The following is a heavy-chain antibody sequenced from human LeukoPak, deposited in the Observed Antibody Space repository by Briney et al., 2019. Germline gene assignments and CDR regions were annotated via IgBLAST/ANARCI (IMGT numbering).Heavy chain of an antibody. D-gene: IGHD6-19*01. Sequence: SETLSLTCAVYGGSFSGYYWSWIRQPPGKGPEWIGEINHSGSTNYNPSLKSRVTISVDTSKNQFSLKLSSVTAADTAVYYCARSDSSGWFNYWGQGTLVTVSS. CDR3: ARSDSSGWFNY. V-gene: IGHV4-34*01. CDR2: INHSGST. J-gene: IGHJ4*02. CDR1: GGSFSGYY.